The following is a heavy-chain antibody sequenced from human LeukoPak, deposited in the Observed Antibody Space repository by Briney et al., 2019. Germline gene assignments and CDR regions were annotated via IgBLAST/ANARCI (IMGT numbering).Heavy chain of an antibody. J-gene: IGHJ4*01. CDR1: GGXISNTSYY. D-gene: IGHD4-17*01. Sequence: SETLSLTCTVSGGXISNTSYYWGWIRQPPGKGLEWIGFIYYSGSTYYNPSLKSRVTISVDTSKNQFSLKLTSVTAADTAVYYCARPHSYADYYFDYWGQGTLVTVSS. V-gene: IGHV4-39*01. CDR3: ARPHSYADYYFDY. CDR2: IYYSGST.